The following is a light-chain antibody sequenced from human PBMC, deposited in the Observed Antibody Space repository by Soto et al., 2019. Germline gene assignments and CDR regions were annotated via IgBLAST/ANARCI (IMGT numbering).Light chain of an antibody. CDR3: ATWDISLSVV. Sequence: QSVLTQPPSVSAAPGQKVTISCFGSSSNIAKNYVYWYQQFPGTAPKLLIFDNDKRPSGIPDRFSGSKSGTSATLGITGLQTGDEADYYCATWDISLSVVFGGGTKLTVL. J-gene: IGLJ2*01. CDR2: DND. V-gene: IGLV1-51*01. CDR1: SSNIAKNY.